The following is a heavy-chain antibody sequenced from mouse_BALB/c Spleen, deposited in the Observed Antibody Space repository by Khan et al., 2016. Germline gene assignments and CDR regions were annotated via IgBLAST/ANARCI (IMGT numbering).Heavy chain of an antibody. V-gene: IGHV1-54*01. Sequence: QVQLKQSGAELVRPGTSVKVSCKASGYAFTKYLIEWVKQRPGQGLEWIGVINPGSGGSNYNEKSKGKATMTADKSSSTAYMQLSSLTSEDSAVYFCARGNFRFRFAMDYWGQGTSVTVSS. CDR2: INPGSGGS. D-gene: IGHD2-1*01. J-gene: IGHJ4*01. CDR1: GYAFTKYL. CDR3: ARGNFRFRFAMDY.